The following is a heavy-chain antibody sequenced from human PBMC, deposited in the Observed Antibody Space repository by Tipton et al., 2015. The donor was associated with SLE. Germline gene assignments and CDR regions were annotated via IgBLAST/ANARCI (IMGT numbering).Heavy chain of an antibody. Sequence: TLSLTCTVSGGSVTTYYWSWIRQSPGKGLEWIGEINYSGNTNNNPPLSSRAAISIDTSTNKFSLTLSSVTAADTALYYCARGVAHYFDSGSFDVWGQGTLVTVSS. CDR2: INYSGNT. CDR3: ARGVAHYFDSGSFDV. V-gene: IGHV4-34*04. J-gene: IGHJ3*01. CDR1: GGSVTTYY. D-gene: IGHD3-22*01.